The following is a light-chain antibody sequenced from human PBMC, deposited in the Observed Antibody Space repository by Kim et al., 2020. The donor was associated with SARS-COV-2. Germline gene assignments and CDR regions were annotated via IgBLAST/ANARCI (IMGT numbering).Light chain of an antibody. Sequence: DIQMTQSPSSLSASVGDRVTITCRASQRITGYLHWYQQKPGKAPNLLIYAESSLQSGVPSRFSGSGSGTHFTLTISGLQPDDFATYYCQQSYTTPITVGQGTRPEIK. J-gene: IGKJ5*01. CDR1: QRITGY. CDR2: AES. V-gene: IGKV1-39*01. CDR3: QQSYTTPIT.